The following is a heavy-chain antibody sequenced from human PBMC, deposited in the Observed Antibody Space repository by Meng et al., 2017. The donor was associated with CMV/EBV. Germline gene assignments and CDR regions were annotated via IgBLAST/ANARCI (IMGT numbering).Heavy chain of an antibody. CDR2: FYQSGTT. J-gene: IGHJ6*02. Sequence: GSLRLSCTVSGYSISSGYYWGWIRQPPGRGLEWIGTFYQSGTTYYNPSLKSRVTMSADTSKNQFSLNLSSVTAADTAVYYCVRVGSSSRELFYYYGMDVWGQGTTVTVSS. CDR1: GYSISSGYY. V-gene: IGHV4-38-2*02. D-gene: IGHD6-6*01. CDR3: VRVGSSSRELFYYYGMDV.